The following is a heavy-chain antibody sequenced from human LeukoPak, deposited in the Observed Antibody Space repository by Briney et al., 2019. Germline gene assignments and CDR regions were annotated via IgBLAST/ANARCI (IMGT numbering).Heavy chain of an antibody. V-gene: IGHV4-39*07. CDR3: ARVEVGGYLDY. Sequence: SETLSLTCTVSGGSISSSSYYWGWIRQPPGKGLEWIGTIYYSGSTNYNPSLKSRVTISVDTSKNQFSLKLSSVTAADTAVYYCARVEVGGYLDYWGQGTLVTVSS. D-gene: IGHD2-21*01. CDR1: GGSISSSSYY. CDR2: IYYSGST. J-gene: IGHJ4*02.